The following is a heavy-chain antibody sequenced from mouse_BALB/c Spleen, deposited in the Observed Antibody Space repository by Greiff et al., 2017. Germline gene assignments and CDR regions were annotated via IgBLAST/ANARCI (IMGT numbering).Heavy chain of an antibody. Sequence: LQQPGSELVRPGASVKLSCKASGYTFTSYWMHWVKQRPGQGLEWIGNIYPGSGSTNYDEKFESKATLTVDTSSSTAYMQLSSLTSEDSAVYYCTRCGYYGSFSSWFAYWGQGTLVTVSA. D-gene: IGHD1-1*01. CDR3: TRCGYYGSFSSWFAY. CDR2: IYPGSGST. J-gene: IGHJ3*01. CDR1: GYTFTSYW. V-gene: IGHV1S22*01.